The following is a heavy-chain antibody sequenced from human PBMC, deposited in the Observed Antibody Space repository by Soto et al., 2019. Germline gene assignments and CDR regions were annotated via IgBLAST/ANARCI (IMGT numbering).Heavy chain of an antibody. CDR2: ISGSGGST. Sequence: GGSLRLSCAASGFTFSSYAMSWVRQAPGKGLEWVSAISGSGGSTYYADSVKGRFTISRDNSKNTLYLQMNSLRAEDTAVYYWAKVLSVQLTGDPVGAFDIWGQGTMVTVSS. J-gene: IGHJ3*02. D-gene: IGHD7-27*01. V-gene: IGHV3-23*01. CDR3: AKVLSVQLTGDPVGAFDI. CDR1: GFTFSSYA.